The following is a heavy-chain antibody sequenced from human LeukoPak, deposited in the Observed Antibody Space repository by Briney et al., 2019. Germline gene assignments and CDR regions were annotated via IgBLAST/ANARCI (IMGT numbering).Heavy chain of an antibody. V-gene: IGHV4-30-2*01. CDR1: GGSISSGGYY. J-gene: IGHJ5*02. CDR2: INHSGST. CDR3: ARGKRYSSSWYSRDNWFDP. Sequence: SQTLSLTCTVSGGSISSGGYYWSWIRQPPGKGLEWIGEINHSGSTNYNPSLKSRVTTSVDTSKNQFSLKLSSVTAADTAVYYCARGKRYSSSWYSRDNWFDPWGQGTLVTVSS. D-gene: IGHD6-13*01.